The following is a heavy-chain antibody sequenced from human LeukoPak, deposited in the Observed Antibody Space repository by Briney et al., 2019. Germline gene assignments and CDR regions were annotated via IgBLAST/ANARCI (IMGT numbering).Heavy chain of an antibody. J-gene: IGHJ3*01. V-gene: IGHV1-46*01. D-gene: IGHD4-23*01. CDR2: INPNGDRT. CDR1: GYTFTSHT. Sequence: ASVKVSCKASGYTFTSHTIHWVRQAPGQRLEWLGLINPNGDRTDYAQNFQGRVTMTRDTSTTTVYLELSSLRSEDTAVYYCARDMSTRVTPISYAFDVWGQGTMVTVSS. CDR3: ARDMSTRVTPISYAFDV.